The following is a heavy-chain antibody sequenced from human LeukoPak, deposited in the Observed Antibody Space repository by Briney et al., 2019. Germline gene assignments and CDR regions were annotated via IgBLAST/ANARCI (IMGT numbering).Heavy chain of an antibody. D-gene: IGHD2-2*01. Sequence: SGGSLRLSCAASGFTFSSYAMHWVRQAPGKGLEWVAVISYDANNISYADSVKGRFTISRDNSKNTLYLHVNSLRAEDTAVYYCARVKRKYQLLKPLPETPSHYFDYWGQGTLVTVSS. V-gene: IGHV3-30*04. CDR3: ARVKRKYQLLKPLPETPSHYFDY. CDR1: GFTFSSYA. J-gene: IGHJ4*02. CDR2: ISYDANNI.